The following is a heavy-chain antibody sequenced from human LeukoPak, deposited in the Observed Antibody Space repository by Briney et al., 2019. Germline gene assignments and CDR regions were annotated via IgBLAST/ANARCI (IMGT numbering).Heavy chain of an antibody. Sequence: PGGSLRLSCAASGFTFSSYHINWVRQAPGKGLEWVSMIYPNGNTFYTDSVKGRFTISRDNSKNTLYLQMNSLRAEDTAVYYCARGGRSSGWDWFDPWGQGTLVTVSS. CDR3: ARGGRSSGWDWFDP. CDR2: IYPNGNT. V-gene: IGHV3-53*01. D-gene: IGHD6-19*01. CDR1: GFTFSSYH. J-gene: IGHJ5*02.